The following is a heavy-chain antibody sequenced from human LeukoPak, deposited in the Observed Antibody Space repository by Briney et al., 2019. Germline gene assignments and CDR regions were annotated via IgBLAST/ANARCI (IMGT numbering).Heavy chain of an antibody. CDR1: AYSLTSYW. V-gene: IGHV5-51*01. Sequence: GESLKVSCKGSAYSLTSYWIGWVRQMPGKGLEWMGIINPGDSDTRYSPSFQGQVTISADKSISTAYLQWSSLKAPDTAMYYCARSESSGWFFGGQGTLVTVSS. J-gene: IGHJ4*02. CDR2: INPGDSDT. CDR3: ARSESSGWFF. D-gene: IGHD6-19*01.